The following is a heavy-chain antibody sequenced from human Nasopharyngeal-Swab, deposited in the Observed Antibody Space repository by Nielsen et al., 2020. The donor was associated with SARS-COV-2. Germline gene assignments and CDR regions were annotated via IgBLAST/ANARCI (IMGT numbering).Heavy chain of an antibody. V-gene: IGHV3-48*02. Sequence: GGSLRLSCAASGFTFSDHSMIWVRQAPGQGLEWVSYISGSGSTLYYADSVKGRITVSRDNAKSSVYLQMSSLRDEDTAVYYCTTGDGALTYFDYWGQGTLVSVSS. CDR2: ISGSGSTL. CDR3: TTGDGALTYFDY. D-gene: IGHD4-17*01. CDR1: GFTFSDHS. J-gene: IGHJ4*02.